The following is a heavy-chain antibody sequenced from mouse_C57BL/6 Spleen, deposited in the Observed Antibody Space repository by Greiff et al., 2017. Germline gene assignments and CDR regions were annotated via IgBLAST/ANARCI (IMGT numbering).Heavy chain of an antibody. J-gene: IGHJ4*01. V-gene: IGHV1-15*01. CDR1: GYTFTDYE. D-gene: IGHD2-4*01. Sequence: QVQLQQSGAELVRPGASVTLSCKASGYTFTDYEMHWVKQTPVHGLEWIGAIDPETGGTAYNQKFKGKAILTADKSSSTAYMELRSLTSEDSAVYYGTRRLRDAMDYWGQGTSGTVSS. CDR2: IDPETGGT. CDR3: TRRLRDAMDY.